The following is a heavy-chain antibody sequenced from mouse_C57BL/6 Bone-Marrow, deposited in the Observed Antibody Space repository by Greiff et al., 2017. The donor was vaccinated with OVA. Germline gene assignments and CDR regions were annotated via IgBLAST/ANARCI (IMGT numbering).Heavy chain of an antibody. J-gene: IGHJ3*01. CDR2: IYPGDGDT. D-gene: IGHD2-4*01. CDR1: GYAFSSSW. V-gene: IGHV1-82*01. Sequence: QVQLQQSGPELVKPGASVKISCKASGYAFSSSWMNWVKQRPGKGLEWIGRIYPGDGDTNYNGKFKGKATLTADKSSSTAYMQLSSLTSEDSAVYFCARRRIYDYGAWFAYWGQGTLVTVSA. CDR3: ARRRIYDYGAWFAY.